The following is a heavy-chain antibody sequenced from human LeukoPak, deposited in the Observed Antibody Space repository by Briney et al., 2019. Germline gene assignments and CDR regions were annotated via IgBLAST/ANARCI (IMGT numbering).Heavy chain of an antibody. CDR1: SGSISSYY. CDR3: ARGGSSSSLNHFDY. Sequence: PSETLSLTCTVSSGSISSYYWSSIRQPPGKGLEWIGYIYYSGSTNYNPSLKSRVTISVDTSKNQFSLKLTSVTAADTAVYYCARGGSSSSLNHFDYWGQGTLVTVSS. CDR2: IYYSGST. V-gene: IGHV4-59*01. D-gene: IGHD6-13*01. J-gene: IGHJ4*02.